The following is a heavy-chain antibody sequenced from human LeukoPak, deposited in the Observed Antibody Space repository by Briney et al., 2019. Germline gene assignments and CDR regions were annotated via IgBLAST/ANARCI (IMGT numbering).Heavy chain of an antibody. CDR1: GGSISSGGYY. Sequence: PSETLSLTCTVSGGSISSGGYYWSWIRQYPGKGLEWIGYIHYSGSTYYNPSLRSRVIISLDASENQFSLKLSSVTAADTAVYYCARACTNAVCPFDSWGRGTLLTVSS. CDR3: ARACTNAVCPFDS. J-gene: IGHJ4*02. D-gene: IGHD2-8*01. V-gene: IGHV4-31*03. CDR2: IHYSGST.